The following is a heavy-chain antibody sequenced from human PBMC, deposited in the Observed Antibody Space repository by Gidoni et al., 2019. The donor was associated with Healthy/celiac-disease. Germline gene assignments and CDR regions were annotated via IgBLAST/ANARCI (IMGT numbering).Heavy chain of an antibody. CDR3: ARVVGATVGFDP. V-gene: IGHV1-3*01. CDR2: INAGNGNT. Sequence: QVQLVQSGAEVKKPGASVKVSCKASGYTFTSYAMHWVRQAPGQRLEWMGWINAGNGNTKYSQKFQGRVTMTRDTTASTAYMELSSLRAEDTAVYYCARVVGATVGFDPWGQGTLVTVSS. CDR1: GYTFTSYA. D-gene: IGHD1-26*01. J-gene: IGHJ5*02.